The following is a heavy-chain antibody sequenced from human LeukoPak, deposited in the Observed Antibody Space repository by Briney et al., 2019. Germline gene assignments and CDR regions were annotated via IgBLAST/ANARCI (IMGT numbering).Heavy chain of an antibody. D-gene: IGHD6-13*01. V-gene: IGHV1-2*02. CDR1: VYTFTGYY. CDR3: ARAGSSSRWVNDY. CDR2: INPNSGGT. Sequence: GASVKVSCKPSVYTFTGYYMHWVRQAPGQGLEWMGWINPNSGGTNYAQKFQGRVTMTRDTSISTAYMELSRLTSDDTAVYYCARAGSSSRWVNDYWGQGTLVTVSS. J-gene: IGHJ4*02.